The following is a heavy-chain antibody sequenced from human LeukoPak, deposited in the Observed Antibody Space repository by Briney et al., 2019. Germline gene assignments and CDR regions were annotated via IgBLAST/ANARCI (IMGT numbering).Heavy chain of an antibody. Sequence: GGSLRLSCAASGFTFSSYAMHWVRQAPGKGLEWAAVISYDGSNKYYADSVKGRFTISRDNSKNTLYLQMNSLRAEDTAVYYCTEGHSSGWSWSFDYWGQGTLVTVSS. J-gene: IGHJ4*02. CDR2: ISYDGSNK. CDR1: GFTFSSYA. D-gene: IGHD6-19*01. V-gene: IGHV3-30*04. CDR3: TEGHSSGWSWSFDY.